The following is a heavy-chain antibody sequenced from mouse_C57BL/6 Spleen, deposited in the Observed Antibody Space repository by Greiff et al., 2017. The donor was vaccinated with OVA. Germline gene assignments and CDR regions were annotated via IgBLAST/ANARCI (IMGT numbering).Heavy chain of an antibody. J-gene: IGHJ1*03. V-gene: IGHV7-3*01. Sequence: EVNVVESGGGLVQPGGSLSLSCAASGFTFTDYYMSWVRQPPGTALEWLGFIRNKANGYTTEYSASVKGRFTISRDNSQSIRYLQRNALRAEDSATYYWARYRTGTGYFDVWGTGTTVTVSS. CDR2: IRNKANGYTT. CDR3: ARYRTGTGYFDV. D-gene: IGHD4-1*01. CDR1: GFTFTDYY.